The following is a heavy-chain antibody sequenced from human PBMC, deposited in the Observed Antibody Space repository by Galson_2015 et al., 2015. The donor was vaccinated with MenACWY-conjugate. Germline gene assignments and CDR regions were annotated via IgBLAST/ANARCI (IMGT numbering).Heavy chain of an antibody. V-gene: IGHV1-2*02. Sequence: SVKVSCKASGYPFTAYFIHWVRQAPGQGLQWMGWIDPKSGGANYAQNFQVRVTMTRDTSISTAYMDLRSLRSDDTAVYYCTRDRHPPSAPHDCRSQGSLVTVTP. D-gene: IGHD2-2*01. CDR3: TRDRHPPSAPHDC. J-gene: IGHJ4*02. CDR1: GYPFTAYF. CDR2: IDPKSGGA.